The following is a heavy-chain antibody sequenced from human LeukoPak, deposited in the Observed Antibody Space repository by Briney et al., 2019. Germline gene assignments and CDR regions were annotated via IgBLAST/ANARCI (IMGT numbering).Heavy chain of an antibody. V-gene: IGHV4-59*01. CDR3: ARLARDGYNLGDNWFDP. J-gene: IGHJ5*02. CDR1: GGSISSYY. CDR2: IYYSGST. Sequence: SETLSLTCTVPGGSISSYYWSWIRQPPGKGLEWIGYIYYSGSTNYNPSLKSRVTISVDTSKNQFSLKLSSVTAADTAVYYCARLARDGYNLGDNWFDPWGQGTLVTVSS. D-gene: IGHD5-24*01.